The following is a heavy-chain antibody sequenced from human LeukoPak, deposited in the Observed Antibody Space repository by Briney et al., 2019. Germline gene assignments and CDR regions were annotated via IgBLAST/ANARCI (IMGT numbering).Heavy chain of an antibody. J-gene: IGHJ4*02. CDR2: MNPNSGNT. Sequence: GASAKVSCKASGYTFTSYDINWVRQATGQGLEWMGWMNPNSGNTGYAQKFQGRVTMTRNTSISTAYMELSSLRSEDTAVYYCAITRLGVVVVDYYFDYWGQGTLVTVSS. CDR3: AITRLGVVVVDYYFDY. V-gene: IGHV1-8*01. CDR1: GYTFTSYD. D-gene: IGHD2-15*01.